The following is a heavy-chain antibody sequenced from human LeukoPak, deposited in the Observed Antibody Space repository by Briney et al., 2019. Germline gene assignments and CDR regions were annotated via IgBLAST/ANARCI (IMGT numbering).Heavy chain of an antibody. V-gene: IGHV3-7*03. CDR3: ARLKGTTSVFDY. D-gene: IGHD4-17*01. J-gene: IGHJ4*02. Sequence: PGGSLRLSCVTSGFTFSGHWMTWVRQAPGKGLEWVVNINPGGGDKFYVDSVKGRFTASRDNARNSLYLQLDSLRAADTAVYYCARLKGTTSVFDYWGQGTLVTVAS. CDR2: INPGGGDK. CDR1: GFTFSGHW.